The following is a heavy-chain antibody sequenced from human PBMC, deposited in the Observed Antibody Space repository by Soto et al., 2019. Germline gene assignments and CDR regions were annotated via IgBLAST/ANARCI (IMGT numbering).Heavy chain of an antibody. J-gene: IGHJ4*02. D-gene: IGHD2-15*01. V-gene: IGHV4-39*01. CDR1: GGSISSSSYY. CDR2: IYYSGST. Sequence: PSETLSLTCTVSGGSISSSSYYWGWIRQPPGKGLEWIGSIYYSGSTYYNPSLKSRVTISVDTSKNQFSLKLSSVTAADTAVYYCARHPCSGGSCYAELDYWGQGTLVTFSS. CDR3: ARHPCSGGSCYAELDY.